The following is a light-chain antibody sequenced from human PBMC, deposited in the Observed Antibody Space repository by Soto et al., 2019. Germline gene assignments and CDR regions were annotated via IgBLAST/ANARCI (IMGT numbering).Light chain of an antibody. CDR3: LQDINYPWT. CDR2: GAS. Sequence: DIQMTQSPSTLSGSVGDRVTITCRASQTISSWLAWYQQKPGKAPKLLIYGASNLQSGVPPRFSGSGSGTDFTLAISSLQPEDSATYYCLQDINYPWTFGQGTKVDIK. V-gene: IGKV1-5*01. CDR1: QTISSW. J-gene: IGKJ1*01.